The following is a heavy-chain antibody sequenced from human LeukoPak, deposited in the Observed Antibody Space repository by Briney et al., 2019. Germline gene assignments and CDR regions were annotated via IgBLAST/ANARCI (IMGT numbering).Heavy chain of an antibody. V-gene: IGHV3-7*03. J-gene: IGHJ4*02. Sequence: GGSLRLSCAASGFTFSNFWMSWVRQAPGKGLEWVANIKQDGTDKQYVNSVKGRFTISRDNAKNSLYLQINSLRAGDTAVYYCARFSRGDVVGIWGQGTLVTVSS. CDR3: ARFSRGDVVGI. CDR1: GFTFSNFW. D-gene: IGHD2-15*01. CDR2: IKQDGTDK.